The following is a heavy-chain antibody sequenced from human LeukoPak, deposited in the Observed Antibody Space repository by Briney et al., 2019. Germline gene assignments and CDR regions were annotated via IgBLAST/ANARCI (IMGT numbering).Heavy chain of an antibody. CDR2: INSNSGGT. CDR3: AGDSFGHDIDFDY. D-gene: IGHD3-10*01. CDR1: GYTFTNYF. J-gene: IGHJ4*02. Sequence: GASVKVSCKASGYTFTNYFLHWLRQAPGQGLEWMGWINSNSGGTHYAQKFQGRVTMTRDTSINTAYMELSRLRSDDTAVYYCAGDSFGHDIDFDYWGQGTLVTVSS. V-gene: IGHV1-2*02.